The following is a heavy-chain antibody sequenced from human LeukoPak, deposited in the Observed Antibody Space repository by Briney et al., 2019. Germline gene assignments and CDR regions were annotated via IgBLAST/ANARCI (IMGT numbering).Heavy chain of an antibody. J-gene: IGHJ4*02. CDR3: ATGRGYDFWSDLDC. D-gene: IGHD3-3*01. CDR1: GYTLTELS. V-gene: IGHV1-24*01. CDR2: FDPEDGET. Sequence: ASVKASCKVSGYTLTELSMHWVRQAPGKGLEWMGGFDPEDGETIYAQKFQGRVTMTEDTSTDTAYMELSSLRSEDTAVYYCATGRGYDFWSDLDCWGQGTLVTVSS.